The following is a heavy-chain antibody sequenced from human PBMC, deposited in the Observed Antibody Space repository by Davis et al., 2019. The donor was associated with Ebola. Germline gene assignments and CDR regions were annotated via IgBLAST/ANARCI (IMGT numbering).Heavy chain of an antibody. CDR2: ISAYNGNT. D-gene: IGHD1-26*01. CDR1: GYTFTSYG. J-gene: IGHJ4*02. CDR3: AGVRGLVELWG. Sequence: ASVTVSCKASGYTFTSYGISWVRQAPGQGLEWMGWISAYNGNTNYAQKLQGRVTMTTHTPTSTAYMELRSQGSDDTAVYYCAGVRGLVELWGWGQGTLVTVSS. V-gene: IGHV1-18*01.